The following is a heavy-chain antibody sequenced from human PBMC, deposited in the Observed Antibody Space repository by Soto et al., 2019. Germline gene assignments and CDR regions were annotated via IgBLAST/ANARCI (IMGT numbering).Heavy chain of an antibody. CDR1: GFTFSSYG. CDR3: ARDSYYDSNGPPDY. CDR2: IWYDGSNK. D-gene: IGHD3-22*01. V-gene: IGHV3-33*01. Sequence: QVQLVESGGGVVQPGRSLRLSCAASGFTFSSYGMHWVRQAPGKGLEWVAVIWYDGSNKYYADSVKGRFTISRDNSKNTLYLQMNSLRAEDTAVYYCARDSYYDSNGPPDYWGQGTLVTVSS. J-gene: IGHJ4*02.